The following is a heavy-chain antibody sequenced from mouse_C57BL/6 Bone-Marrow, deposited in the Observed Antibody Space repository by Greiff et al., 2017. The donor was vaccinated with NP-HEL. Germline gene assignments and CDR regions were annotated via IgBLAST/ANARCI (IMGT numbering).Heavy chain of an antibody. CDR1: GYTFTSYW. CDR2: IHPNSGST. CDR3: ARNYYGNDDFDY. V-gene: IGHV1-64*01. J-gene: IGHJ2*01. D-gene: IGHD2-2*01. Sequence: QVQLQQPGAELVKPGASVKLSCKASGYTFTSYWMHWVKQRPGQGLEWIGMIHPNSGSTNYNEKFKSKATLTVDKSSSTAYMQLSSLTSEDSAVYYCARNYYGNDDFDYWGQGTTLTVSS.